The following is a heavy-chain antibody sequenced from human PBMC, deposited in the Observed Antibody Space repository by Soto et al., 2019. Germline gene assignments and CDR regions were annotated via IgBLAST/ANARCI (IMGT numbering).Heavy chain of an antibody. Sequence: PGGSLRLSCAASGFTFSSYSMNWVRQAPGKGLEWVSSISSSSSYIYYADSVKGRFTISRDNAKNSLYLQMNSLRAEDTAVYYCARDPAAATRVPTFDYWGQGTLVTVSS. J-gene: IGHJ4*02. CDR1: GFTFSSYS. CDR2: ISSSSSYI. D-gene: IGHD2-15*01. CDR3: ARDPAAATRVPTFDY. V-gene: IGHV3-21*01.